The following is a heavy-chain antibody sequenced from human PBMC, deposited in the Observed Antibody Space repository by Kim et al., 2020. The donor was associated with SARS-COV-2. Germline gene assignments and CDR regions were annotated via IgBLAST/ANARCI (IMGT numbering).Heavy chain of an antibody. D-gene: IGHD3-9*01. CDR3: ARDILTGYSEFDY. CDR2: INPNSGGT. CDR1: GYTFTGYY. J-gene: IGHJ4*02. Sequence: ASVKVSCKASGYTFTGYYMHWVRQAPGQGLEWMGWINPNSGGTNYAQKFQGRVTMTRDTSISTAYMELSRLRSGDTAVYYCARDILTGYSEFDYWGQGTLVTVSS. V-gene: IGHV1-2*02.